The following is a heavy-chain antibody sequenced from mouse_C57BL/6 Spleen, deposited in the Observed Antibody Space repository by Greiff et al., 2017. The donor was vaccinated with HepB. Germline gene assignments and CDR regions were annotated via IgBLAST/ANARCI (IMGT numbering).Heavy chain of an antibody. J-gene: IGHJ1*03. CDR1: GYTFTDYE. Sequence: VQGVESGAELVRPGASVTLSCKASGYTFTDYEMHWVKQTPVHGLEWIGAIDPETGGTAYNQKFKGKAILTADKSSSTAYMELRSLTSEDSAVYYCTRKNWDVEGYFDVWGTGTTVTVSS. V-gene: IGHV1-15*01. D-gene: IGHD4-1*01. CDR3: TRKNWDVEGYFDV. CDR2: IDPETGGT.